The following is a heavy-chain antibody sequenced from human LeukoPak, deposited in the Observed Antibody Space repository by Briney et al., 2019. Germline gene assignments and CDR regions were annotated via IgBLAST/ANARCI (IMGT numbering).Heavy chain of an antibody. D-gene: IGHD3-22*01. Sequence: PGGSLRLSCTASEFTFDDYAMHWVRQAPGKGLEWVSGISWNSGSIGYADSVKGRFTISRDNAKNSLYLQMNSLRAEDTALYYCAKDFYDSSGYYYENAFDIWGQGTMVTVSS. CDR2: ISWNSGSI. CDR3: AKDFYDSSGYYYENAFDI. CDR1: EFTFDDYA. V-gene: IGHV3-9*01. J-gene: IGHJ3*02.